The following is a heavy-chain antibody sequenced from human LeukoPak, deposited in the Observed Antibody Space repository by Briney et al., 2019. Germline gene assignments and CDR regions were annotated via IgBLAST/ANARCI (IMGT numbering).Heavy chain of an antibody. Sequence: GGSLRLSCAASGFTFSDYSMNWVRQAPGKGLEWISYIEISSGNTKYADSVKGRFTISGDSAKNSLYLQMNSLRVEDTAVYYCARDYHYAFDNWGQGTLVTGSS. D-gene: IGHD4-17*01. V-gene: IGHV3-48*04. CDR3: ARDYHYAFDN. CDR2: IEISSGNT. CDR1: GFTFSDYS. J-gene: IGHJ4*02.